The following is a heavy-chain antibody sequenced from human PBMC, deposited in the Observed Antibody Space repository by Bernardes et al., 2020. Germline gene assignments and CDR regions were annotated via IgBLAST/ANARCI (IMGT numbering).Heavy chain of an antibody. J-gene: IGHJ6*02. CDR3: RIGHYADL. Sequence: GSLRLSCAVYEMSISNFWMSWVRQGPGKGLEWVAKIKKDGTVRDYVDTVKGRFSISRDNTRNQVYLQMNALRVEDTGTYYCRIGHYADLWGQGTTVTVSS. V-gene: IGHV3-7*01. CDR2: IKKDGTVR. CDR1: EMSISNFW. D-gene: IGHD4-17*01.